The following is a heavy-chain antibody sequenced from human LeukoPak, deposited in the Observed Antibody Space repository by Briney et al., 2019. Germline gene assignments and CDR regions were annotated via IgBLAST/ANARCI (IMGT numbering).Heavy chain of an antibody. CDR3: ARGLSDWLSYDY. V-gene: IGHV3-13*01. CDR2: IGTAGDT. D-gene: IGHD3-3*01. J-gene: IGHJ4*02. Sequence: GGTLRLSCAASGFTFSSYDMHWVRHATGKGLEWVSAIGTAGDTYYPGSVKGRFTVSRENAKNSLYLQMNSLRAGDTAVYYCARGLSDWLSYDYWGQGTLVTVSS. CDR1: GFTFSSYD.